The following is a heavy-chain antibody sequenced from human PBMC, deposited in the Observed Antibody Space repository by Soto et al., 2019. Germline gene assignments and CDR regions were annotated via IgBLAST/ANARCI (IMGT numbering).Heavy chain of an antibody. CDR2: VYYSGGP. D-gene: IGHD1-26*01. J-gene: IGHJ4*02. Sequence: SQTLSLACTVYGGSISSSPYYWGWIRQPPWKGLEWIGSVYYSGGPNYNPSLQSRVTISVDTSRNQSSLKLYSVTAADTAVYYCARRPVYSGNRESDFWGQGTLVTVSS. V-gene: IGHV4-39*01. CDR1: GGSISSSPYY. CDR3: ARRPVYSGNRESDF.